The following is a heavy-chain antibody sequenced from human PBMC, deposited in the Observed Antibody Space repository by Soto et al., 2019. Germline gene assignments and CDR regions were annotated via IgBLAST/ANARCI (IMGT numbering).Heavy chain of an antibody. CDR1: GGTFSSYA. Sequence: SVKVSCKASGGTFSSYAISWVRQAPGQGLEWMGGIIPIFGTANYAQKFQGRVTITADESTSTAYMELSSLRSEDTAVYYCAGKGIVVVVAATPTYYYYGMDVWG. J-gene: IGHJ6*02. D-gene: IGHD2-15*01. V-gene: IGHV1-69*13. CDR3: AGKGIVVVVAATPTYYYYGMDV. CDR2: IIPIFGTA.